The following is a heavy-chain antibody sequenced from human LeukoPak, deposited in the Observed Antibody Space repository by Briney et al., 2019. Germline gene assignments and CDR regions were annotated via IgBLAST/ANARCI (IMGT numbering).Heavy chain of an antibody. Sequence: ASVKVSCKASGYTFNGYYMHWVRQAPGQGLEWMGWINPNSGNPTYAQGFTGRFVFSLDTFVSTAYLQISSLKADDTAVYYCARVPFVVMGVTGNWFDPWGQGTLVTVSS. CDR1: GYTFNGYY. CDR3: ARVPFVVMGVTGNWFDP. CDR2: INPNSGNP. D-gene: IGHD2-8*01. J-gene: IGHJ5*02. V-gene: IGHV7-4-1*02.